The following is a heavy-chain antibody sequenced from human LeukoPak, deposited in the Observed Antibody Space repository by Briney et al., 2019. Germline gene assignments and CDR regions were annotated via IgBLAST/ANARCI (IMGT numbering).Heavy chain of an antibody. Sequence: KTSETLSLTCAAYGGSFSGYYWSWIRQPPGKGLEWIGEINHSGSTNYNPSLKSRVTISVDTSKNQFSLKLSSVTAADTAVYYCAAQYSGYVRLDYWGQGTLVTVSS. V-gene: IGHV4-34*01. D-gene: IGHD5-12*01. CDR2: INHSGST. CDR1: GGSFSGYY. J-gene: IGHJ4*02. CDR3: AAQYSGYVRLDY.